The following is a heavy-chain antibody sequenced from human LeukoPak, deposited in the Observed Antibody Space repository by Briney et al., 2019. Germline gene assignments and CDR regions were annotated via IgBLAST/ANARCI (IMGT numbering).Heavy chain of an antibody. CDR2: IYYSGST. Sequence: SQTLSLTCTVSGGSISSGDYYWSWIRQPPGEGLEWIGYIYYSGSTYYNPSLKSRVTISVDTSKNQFSLKLSSVTAADTAVYYCAREGPDILTGYYEDYWGQGTLVTVSS. J-gene: IGHJ4*02. D-gene: IGHD3-9*01. CDR3: AREGPDILTGYYEDY. CDR1: GGSISSGDYY. V-gene: IGHV4-30-4*01.